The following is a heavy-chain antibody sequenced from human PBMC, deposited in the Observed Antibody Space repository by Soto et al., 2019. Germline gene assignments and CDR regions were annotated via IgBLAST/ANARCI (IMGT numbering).Heavy chain of an antibody. V-gene: IGHV3-23*01. D-gene: IGHD5-18*01. J-gene: IGHJ4*02. CDR2: ISGSGGST. Sequence: EVQLLESGGGLVQPGGSLRLSCAASGFTFSSYAMSWVRQAPGKGLEWVSAISGSGGSTYYADSVKGRFTISRDNSKNSLYLQMNSLRAEDTAVYYCAFSPYSYGYEADYWGQGTLVPVSS. CDR3: AFSPYSYGYEADY. CDR1: GFTFSSYA.